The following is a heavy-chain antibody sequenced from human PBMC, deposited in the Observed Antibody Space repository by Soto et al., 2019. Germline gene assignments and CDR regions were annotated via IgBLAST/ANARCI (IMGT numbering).Heavy chain of an antibody. CDR3: ARESLVVRGVGRNWFDP. V-gene: IGHV5-10-1*01. J-gene: IGHJ5*02. D-gene: IGHD3-10*01. Sequence: PSFQGHVTISADKSISTVYLQWSSLKASDTAMYYCARESLVVRGVGRNWFDPWGQGTLVTVSS.